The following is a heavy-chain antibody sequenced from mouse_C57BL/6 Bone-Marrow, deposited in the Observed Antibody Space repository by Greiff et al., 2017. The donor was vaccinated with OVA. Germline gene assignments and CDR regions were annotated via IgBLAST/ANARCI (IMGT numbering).Heavy chain of an antibody. J-gene: IGHJ4*01. CDR2: IDPENGDT. Sequence: EVKVEESGAELVRPGASVKLSCTASGFNIKDDYMHWVKQRPEQGLEWIGWIDPENGDTEYASKFQGKATITADTSSNTAYLQLSSLTSEDTAVYYCTNTCYAMDYWGQGTSVTVSS. V-gene: IGHV14-4*01. D-gene: IGHD5-1-1*01. CDR3: TNTCYAMDY. CDR1: GFNIKDDY.